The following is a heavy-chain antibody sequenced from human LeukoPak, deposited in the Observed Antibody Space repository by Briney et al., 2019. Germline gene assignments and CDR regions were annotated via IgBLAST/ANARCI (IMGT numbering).Heavy chain of an antibody. CDR1: GGSISSGSYY. CDR3: AREAVTYYGSGKYSNWFDP. D-gene: IGHD3-10*01. Sequence: SETLSLTCTVSGGSISSGSYYWSWIRQPAGKGLEWIGRIYTSGSTNYNPSLKSRVTISVDTSKNQFSLKLSSVTAADTAVYYCAREAVTYYGSGKYSNWFDPWGQGTLVTVSS. V-gene: IGHV4-61*02. CDR2: IYTSGST. J-gene: IGHJ5*02.